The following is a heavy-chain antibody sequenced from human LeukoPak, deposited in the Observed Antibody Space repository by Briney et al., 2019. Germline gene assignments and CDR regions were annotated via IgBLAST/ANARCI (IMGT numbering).Heavy chain of an antibody. J-gene: IGHJ5*02. D-gene: IGHD3-9*01. V-gene: IGHV4-34*01. Sequence: SETLSLTCAVYGGSFSGYYWSWIRQPPGKGLEWIGEINHSGSTNYNPSLKSRVTISVDTSKNQFSLKLSSVTAADTAVYYCAREGSTLTGYYRFDPWGQGTLVTVSS. CDR1: GGSFSGYY. CDR2: INHSGST. CDR3: AREGSTLTGYYRFDP.